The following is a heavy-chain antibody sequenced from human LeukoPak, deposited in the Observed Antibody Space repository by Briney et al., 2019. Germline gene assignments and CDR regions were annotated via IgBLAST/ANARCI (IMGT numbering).Heavy chain of an antibody. CDR1: GFTFDDYA. CDR3: AKAKEPYGDYALDY. CDR2: ISWNSGSI. J-gene: IGHJ4*02. Sequence: TGGSLRLSCAASGFTFDDYAMHWVRQAPGKGLEWVSGISWNSGSIGYADSVKGRFTISRDNAKNSLYLQMNSLRAEDTALYYCAKAKEPYGDYALDYWGQGTLVTVSS. V-gene: IGHV3-9*01. D-gene: IGHD4-17*01.